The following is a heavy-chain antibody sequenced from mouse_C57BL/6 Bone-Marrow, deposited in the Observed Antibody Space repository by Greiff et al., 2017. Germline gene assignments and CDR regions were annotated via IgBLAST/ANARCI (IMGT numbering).Heavy chain of an antibody. V-gene: IGHV15-2*01. CDR2: ILPSIGRT. CDR1: DSEVFPIAY. Sequence: VQLQQSGSELRSPGSSVKLSCKDFDSEVFPIAYMSWVRQKPGHGFEWIGGILPSIGRTIYGEKFEDKATLDADTLSNTAYLELNILTSEYSAFYYCASPAQYGNYWYCDVWGTGTTVTVSS. J-gene: IGHJ1*03. D-gene: IGHD2-1*01. CDR3: ASPAQYGNYWYCDV.